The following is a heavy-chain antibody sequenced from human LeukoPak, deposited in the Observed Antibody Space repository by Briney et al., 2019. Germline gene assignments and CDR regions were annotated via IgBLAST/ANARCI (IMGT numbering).Heavy chain of an antibody. V-gene: IGHV3-20*04. CDR1: GFTFDDYG. Sequence: GRSLRLSCAASGFTFDDYGMSWARQAPGKGREWVSGINWNGGSTGYADSVKGRFTISRDNAKNSLYLQMNSLRAEDTALYYCARVGSSGWPSRRGVVYWGQGTLVTVSS. J-gene: IGHJ4*02. CDR2: INWNGGST. CDR3: ARVGSSGWPSRRGVVY. D-gene: IGHD6-19*01.